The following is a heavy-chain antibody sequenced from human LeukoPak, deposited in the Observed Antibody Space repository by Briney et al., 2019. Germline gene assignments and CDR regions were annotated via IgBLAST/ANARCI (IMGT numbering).Heavy chain of an antibody. CDR2: ISSSSSTI. Sequence: GGSLRLSCAASGFTFSSYSMNWVRQAPGKGLEWVSYISSSSSTIYYADSVKGRFTISRDNAKNSLYLQMNSLRAEDTAVYYCARAEYYDFWSGPGAFDIWGQGTMVTVSS. D-gene: IGHD3-3*01. CDR1: GFTFSSYS. J-gene: IGHJ3*02. CDR3: ARAEYYDFWSGPGAFDI. V-gene: IGHV3-48*01.